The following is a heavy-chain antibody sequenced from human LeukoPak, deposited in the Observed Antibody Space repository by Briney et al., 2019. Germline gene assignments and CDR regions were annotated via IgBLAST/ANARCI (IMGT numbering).Heavy chain of an antibody. Sequence: GGSLRLSCAASGFTFSSYAMSWVRQAPGKGLEWVSAISGSGGSSYYADSVKGRFTISRDNSKNTLYLQMNSLRAEDTAVYYCAKDDYDFWSRDYWGQGTLVTVSS. D-gene: IGHD3-3*01. CDR2: ISGSGGSS. V-gene: IGHV3-23*01. J-gene: IGHJ4*02. CDR3: AKDDYDFWSRDY. CDR1: GFTFSSYA.